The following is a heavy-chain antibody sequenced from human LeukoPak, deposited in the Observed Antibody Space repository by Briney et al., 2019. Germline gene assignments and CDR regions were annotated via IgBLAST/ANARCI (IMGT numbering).Heavy chain of an antibody. CDR3: AKLGYCSGGSCAARGHDAFDI. V-gene: IGHV3-30*18. CDR2: ISYDGSNE. Sequence: PGRSLRLSCAASGFTFSSYGMHWVRQAPGKGLEWVAVISYDGSNEYYADSVKGRFTISRDNSKNTLYLQMNSLRAEDTAVYYCAKLGYCSGGSCAARGHDAFDIWGQGTMVTVSS. D-gene: IGHD2-15*01. J-gene: IGHJ3*02. CDR1: GFTFSSYG.